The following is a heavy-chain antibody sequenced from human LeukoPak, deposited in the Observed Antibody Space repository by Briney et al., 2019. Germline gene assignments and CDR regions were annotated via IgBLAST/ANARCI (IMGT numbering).Heavy chain of an antibody. Sequence: GGSAALSCAASGFTFDDYGMSWVSQAPGKGLEWVSGINWNGGSTGYADSVKGRFTISRDNAKNSLYLQMNSLRAEDTALYYCARGGWFGELLFDYLSQGTLASLSS. CDR1: GFTFDDYG. V-gene: IGHV3-20*04. J-gene: IGHJ4*02. CDR2: INWNGGST. D-gene: IGHD3-10*01. CDR3: ARGGWFGELLFDY.